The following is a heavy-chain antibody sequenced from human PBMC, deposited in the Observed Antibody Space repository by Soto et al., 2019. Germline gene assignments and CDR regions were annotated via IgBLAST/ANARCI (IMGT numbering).Heavy chain of an antibody. Sequence: HPGGSLRLSCAASGFTFSSYSMNWVRQAPGKGLEWVSYISSSSSTIYYADSVKGRFTISRDNAKNSLYLQMNSLRAEDTAVYYCARELELLPNAFDIWGQGTMVTVSS. J-gene: IGHJ3*02. CDR1: GFTFSSYS. CDR2: ISSSSSTI. CDR3: ARELELLPNAFDI. D-gene: IGHD1-7*01. V-gene: IGHV3-48*01.